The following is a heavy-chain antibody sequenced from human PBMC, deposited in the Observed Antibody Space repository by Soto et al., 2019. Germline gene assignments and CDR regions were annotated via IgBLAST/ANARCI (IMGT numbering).Heavy chain of an antibody. CDR2: ISGRGNYI. CDR3: ARDHNYDSSGYGFEY. V-gene: IGHV3-21*01. CDR1: GFTISSYT. Sequence: EVQLVESGGGLVKPGGSLRLSCAASGFTISSYTMNWVRQAPGKGLEWVSSISGRGNYIYSADSMKGRFTISRDNAMNSVYLQMNSLRVEDTAIYYCARDHNYDSSGYGFEYWGRGTLVTVSS. J-gene: IGHJ4*02. D-gene: IGHD3-22*01.